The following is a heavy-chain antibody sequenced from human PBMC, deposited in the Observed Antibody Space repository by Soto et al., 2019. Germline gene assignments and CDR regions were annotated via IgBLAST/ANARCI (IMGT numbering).Heavy chain of an antibody. J-gene: IGHJ4*02. Sequence: EVQLVESGGGLVQPGGSLRLSCAASGFTFSTYNMNWVRQAPGKGLEWVSYISDSSSTIHYADSVKGRFTISRDNDKNSLYLQINSLRAEDTAVYYCARDDYPYYDDSSGYHFDYWGQGALVTVSS. CDR1: GFTFSTYN. CDR2: ISDSSSTI. V-gene: IGHV3-48*01. D-gene: IGHD3-22*01. CDR3: ARDDYPYYDDSSGYHFDY.